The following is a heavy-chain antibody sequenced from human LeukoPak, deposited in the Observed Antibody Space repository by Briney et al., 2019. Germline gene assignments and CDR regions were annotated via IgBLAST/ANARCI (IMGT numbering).Heavy chain of an antibody. CDR1: GFTFSSYW. CDR3: TRDLMDYDVSTGLHHYYMDV. Sequence: GGSLRLSCAASGFTFSSYWMHWVRQAPGKGLVCVSRINNDGSITSYADSVKGRFTISRDNAKNTLYLQMNTLRVEDTAVYYCTRDLMDYDVSTGLHHYYMDVWGQGTTVTVSS. J-gene: IGHJ6*02. V-gene: IGHV3-74*01. D-gene: IGHD3-9*01. CDR2: INNDGSIT.